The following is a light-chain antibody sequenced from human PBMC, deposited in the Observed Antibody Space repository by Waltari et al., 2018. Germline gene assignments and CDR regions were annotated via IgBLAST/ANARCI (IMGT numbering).Light chain of an antibody. CDR2: DVT. CDR1: GSAVGASDS. J-gene: IGLJ2*01. V-gene: IGLV2-14*03. Sequence: QSALTQPASVSGSPGQSITISCTGVGSAVGASDSVSWHQHHPGQAPQVIIYDVTNRPSGVSDRFSASKSANTASLTISRLQPEDEADYYCSSQSLNSRVLFGGGTRLTVL. CDR3: SSQSLNSRVL.